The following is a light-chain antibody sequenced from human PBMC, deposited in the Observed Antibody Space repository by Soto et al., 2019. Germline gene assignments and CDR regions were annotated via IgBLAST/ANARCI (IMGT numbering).Light chain of an antibody. CDR1: QSISSW. Sequence: DIQMTQSPSTLSASVGDRVTITCRASQSISSWLAWYQQKPGKAPKLLIYDASSLESGVPSRFSGSGSGTEITLTIRTLQPDDFATYYCQKYSSASLTLGGGTEVEIK. V-gene: IGKV1-5*01. CDR3: QKYSSASLT. CDR2: DAS. J-gene: IGKJ4*01.